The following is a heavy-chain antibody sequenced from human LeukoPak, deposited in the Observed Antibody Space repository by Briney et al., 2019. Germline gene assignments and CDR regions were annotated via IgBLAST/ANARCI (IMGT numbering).Heavy chain of an antibody. V-gene: IGHV3-33*01. CDR3: VRDRGALQYFDY. J-gene: IGHJ4*02. CDR2: IWYDGSNK. D-gene: IGHD5-24*01. CDR1: GFTFRNHG. Sequence: GGSLRLSCAASGFTFRNHGMHWLRQAPGKGLEWVAIIWYDGSNKYYADSLNGRFTISRDNSKNTLYLQMNNLRDDDTAVYYCVRDRGALQYFDYWGQGTLVTVSS.